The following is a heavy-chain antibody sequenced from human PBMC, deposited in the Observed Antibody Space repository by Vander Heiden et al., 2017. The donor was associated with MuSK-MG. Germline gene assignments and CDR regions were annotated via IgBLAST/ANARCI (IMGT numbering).Heavy chain of an antibody. CDR1: GGTFSSYA. CDR3: ARDLYGDYGSVFHY. Sequence: QVQLVQSGAEVKKPGSSVKVSCKASGGTFSSYAISWVRQAPGQGLEWMGRIIPILGIANYAQKFQGRVTLTADKSTSTAHMELRSLRSEDTAVYYCARDLYGDYGSVFHYWVQGPLVTV. D-gene: IGHD4-17*01. CDR2: IIPILGIA. J-gene: IGHJ4*02. V-gene: IGHV1-69*04.